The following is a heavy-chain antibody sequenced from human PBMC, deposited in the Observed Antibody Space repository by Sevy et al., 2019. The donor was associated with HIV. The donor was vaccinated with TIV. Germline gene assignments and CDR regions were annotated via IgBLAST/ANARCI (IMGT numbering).Heavy chain of an antibody. J-gene: IGHJ6*02. D-gene: IGHD6-13*01. CDR2: ISYDGSNK. CDR1: GFTFSSYG. CDR3: AKDGSSSYGMDV. Sequence: VGSLRLSCAASGFTFSSYGMHWVRQAPGKGLEWVAVISYDGSNKYYADSVKGRFTISRDNSKNTLYLQMNSLRAEDTAVYYCAKDGSSSYGMDVWGQGTTVTVSS. V-gene: IGHV3-30*18.